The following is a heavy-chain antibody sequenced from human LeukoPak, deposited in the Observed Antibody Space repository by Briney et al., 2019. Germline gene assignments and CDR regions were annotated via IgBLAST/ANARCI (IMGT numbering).Heavy chain of an antibody. CDR1: GGSISSYY. Sequence: SETLSPTCTVSGGSISSYYWSWIRRPPGKGLEWIGYIYYTGSTNYNPSLKSRVTISVDTSKNQFSLRLSSVTAADTAVYYCASQYCSGGSCYPLFDYWGQGILVTVSS. J-gene: IGHJ4*02. CDR2: IYYTGST. V-gene: IGHV4-59*01. D-gene: IGHD2-15*01. CDR3: ASQYCSGGSCYPLFDY.